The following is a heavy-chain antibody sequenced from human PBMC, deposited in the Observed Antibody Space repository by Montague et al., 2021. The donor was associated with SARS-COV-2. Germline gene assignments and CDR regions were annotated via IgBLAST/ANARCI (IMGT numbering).Heavy chain of an antibody. CDR2: INYSGNS. D-gene: IGHD3-9*01. J-gene: IGHJ1*01. Sequence: SETLSLTCSINDDSISRYYWAWIRQPPGKGLEWIGFINYSGNSTYSPSLKSRVTITIDTSKKEFSLRLTSLTPADTAMYYCARVSSFDIPGYFESWGQGSQVTVSS. CDR1: DDSISRYY. CDR3: ARVSSFDIPGYFES. V-gene: IGHV4-59*12.